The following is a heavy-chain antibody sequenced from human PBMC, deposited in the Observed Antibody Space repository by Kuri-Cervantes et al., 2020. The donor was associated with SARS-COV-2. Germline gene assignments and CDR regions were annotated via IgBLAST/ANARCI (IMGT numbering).Heavy chain of an antibody. Sequence: GESLKISCAASGFTFSSYAMHWVRQAPGKGLEWVAVISYDGSNKYYADSVKGRFTISRDNSKNTLYLQMNSLRAEDTAVYYCARDRYYDSSGYSPPNYYYYGMDVWGQGTTVTVSS. J-gene: IGHJ6*02. CDR3: ARDRYYDSSGYSPPNYYYYGMDV. CDR2: ISYDGSNK. D-gene: IGHD3-22*01. V-gene: IGHV3-30-3*01. CDR1: GFTFSSYA.